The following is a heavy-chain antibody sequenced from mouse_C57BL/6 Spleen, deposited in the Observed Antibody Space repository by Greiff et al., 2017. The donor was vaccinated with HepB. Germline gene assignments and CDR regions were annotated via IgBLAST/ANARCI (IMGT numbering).Heavy chain of an antibody. V-gene: IGHV1-64*01. Sequence: QVQLQQPGAELVKPGASVKLSCTASGYTFTSYWMHWVKQRPGQGLEWIGMIHPNSGSTNYNEKFKSKATLTVDKSPSTAYIQLSSLTSEDSAVYYCARWNAPDYFDYWGQGTTLTVSS. CDR1: GYTFTSYW. CDR2: IHPNSGST. J-gene: IGHJ2*01. CDR3: ARWNAPDYFDY.